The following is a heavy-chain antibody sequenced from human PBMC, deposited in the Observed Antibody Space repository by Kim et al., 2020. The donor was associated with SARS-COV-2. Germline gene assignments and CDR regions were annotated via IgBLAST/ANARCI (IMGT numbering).Heavy chain of an antibody. CDR1: GFTFSNYR. J-gene: IGHJ4*02. V-gene: IGHV3-48*02. D-gene: IGHD5-18*01. Sequence: GGSLRLSCAASGFTFSNYRMNWVRQAPGEGLEWVSCISSSTIYYADSVKGRFTISRDDAKNSLYLQMNRLRDEDTAVYYCARETDEYDYGYRYFHKWGQGTLVTVSS. CDR2: ISSSTI. CDR3: ARETDEYDYGYRYFHK.